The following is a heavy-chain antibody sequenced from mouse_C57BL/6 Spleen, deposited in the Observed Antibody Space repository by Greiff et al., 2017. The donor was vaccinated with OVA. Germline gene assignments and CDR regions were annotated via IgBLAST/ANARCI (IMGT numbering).Heavy chain of an antibody. Sequence: EVQRVESGPGLVKPSQSLSLTCSVTGYSITSGYYWNWIRQFPGNKLEWMGYISYDGSNNYNPSLKNRISITRDTSKNQFFLKLNSVTTEDTATYYCARERDYDGGWFAYWGQGTLVTVAA. J-gene: IGHJ3*01. CDR2: ISYDGSN. V-gene: IGHV3-6*01. CDR3: ARERDYDGGWFAY. D-gene: IGHD2-4*01. CDR1: GYSITSGYY.